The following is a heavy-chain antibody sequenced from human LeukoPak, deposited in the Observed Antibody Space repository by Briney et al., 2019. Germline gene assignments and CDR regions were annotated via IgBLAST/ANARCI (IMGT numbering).Heavy chain of an antibody. CDR2: IYYSWST. J-gene: IGHJ4*02. Sequence: SETLSLTCTVSGGSISSYYWSWIRQPPGKGLEWIGYIYYSWSTNYNPSLKSRVTISVDTSKNQFSLKLSSVTAADTAVYYCARSPYYYDSQYYFGYWGQGTLVTVSS. CDR3: ARSPYYYDSQYYFGY. V-gene: IGHV4-59*01. CDR1: GGSISSYY. D-gene: IGHD3-22*01.